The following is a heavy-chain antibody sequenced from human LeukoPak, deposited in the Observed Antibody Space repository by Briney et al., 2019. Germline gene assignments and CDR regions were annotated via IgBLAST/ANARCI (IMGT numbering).Heavy chain of an antibody. J-gene: IGHJ1*01. CDR3: ARGYYDILTGYYFEYFQH. Sequence: GGSLRLSCAASGFTFSSYSMNWVRQAPGKGLEWVSSISSSSSYIYYADSVKGRFTISRDNAKNSLYLQMNGLRAEDTAVYYCARGYYDILTGYYFEYFQHWGQGTLVTVSS. CDR1: GFTFSSYS. V-gene: IGHV3-21*01. CDR2: ISSSSSYI. D-gene: IGHD3-9*01.